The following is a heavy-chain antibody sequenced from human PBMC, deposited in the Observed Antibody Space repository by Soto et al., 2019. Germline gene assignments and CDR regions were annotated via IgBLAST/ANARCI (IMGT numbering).Heavy chain of an antibody. CDR3: AREGGRHCSTTRCYNAFDI. D-gene: IGHD2-2*02. Sequence: GGSLRLSCTSSGFTFSAFSMNWVRQAPGKGLEWVSYISSSSSTIYYADSVKGRFTISRDNAKNSLYLQMNSLRDEDTAVYYCAREGGRHCSTTRCYNAFDIWGQGTMVTV. J-gene: IGHJ3*02. CDR2: ISSSSSTI. CDR1: GFTFSAFS. V-gene: IGHV3-48*02.